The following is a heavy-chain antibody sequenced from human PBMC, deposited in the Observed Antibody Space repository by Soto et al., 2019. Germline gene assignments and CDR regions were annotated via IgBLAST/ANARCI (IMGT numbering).Heavy chain of an antibody. CDR1: GFTFSSYA. J-gene: IGHJ6*02. CDR3: AKVGAVAGSYYYYGMDV. D-gene: IGHD6-19*01. V-gene: IGHV3-23*01. Sequence: GGSLRLSCAASGFTFSSYAMSWVRQAPGKGLEWVSAISGSGGSTYYADSVKGRFTISRDNSKNTLYLQMNSLRAEDTAVYYCAKVGAVAGSYYYYGMDVWGQGTTVTVSS. CDR2: ISGSGGST.